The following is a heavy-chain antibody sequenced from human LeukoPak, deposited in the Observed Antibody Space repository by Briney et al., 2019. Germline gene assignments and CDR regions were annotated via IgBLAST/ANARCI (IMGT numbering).Heavy chain of an antibody. Sequence: GGSLRLSCAASGFTVSSNYMSWVRQAPGKGLEWVSVIYSGGSTYYADSVKGRFTISRDNSKNTLYLQMNSLRAEDTAVYYCARDKSSSWYYFDYWGQGTLVTVSP. CDR3: ARDKSSSWYYFDY. CDR2: IYSGGST. D-gene: IGHD6-13*01. V-gene: IGHV3-66*01. J-gene: IGHJ4*02. CDR1: GFTVSSNY.